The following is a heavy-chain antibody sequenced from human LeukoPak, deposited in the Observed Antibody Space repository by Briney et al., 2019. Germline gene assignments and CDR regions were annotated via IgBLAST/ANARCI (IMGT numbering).Heavy chain of an antibody. CDR2: IYHSGST. CDR1: GGSISSSNW. Sequence: SETLSLTCAVSGGSISSSNWWSWVRQPPGKGLEWIGEIYHSGSTNYNPSLKSRVTTSVDKSKNQFSLKLSSVTAADTAVYYCARTQFNWNEGYIDYWGQGTLVSVSS. D-gene: IGHD1-20*01. V-gene: IGHV4-4*02. J-gene: IGHJ4*02. CDR3: ARTQFNWNEGYIDY.